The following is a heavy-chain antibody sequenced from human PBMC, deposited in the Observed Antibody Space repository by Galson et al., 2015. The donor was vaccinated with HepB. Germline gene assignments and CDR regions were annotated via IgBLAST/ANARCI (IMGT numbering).Heavy chain of an antibody. CDR2: IRSKSYDGTI. D-gene: IGHD6-6*01. CDR1: GFIFGDYA. CDR3: SRDGLIEARWNNYYYMDV. Sequence: SLRLSCAASGFIFGDYAMSWVRQAPGKGLEWVGFIRSKSYDGTIEYAASVKGRFTISRDDSKSIAYMQMNSLKTEDTSLYYCSRDGLIEARWNNYYYMDVWGKGTTVTVSS. J-gene: IGHJ6*03. V-gene: IGHV3-49*04.